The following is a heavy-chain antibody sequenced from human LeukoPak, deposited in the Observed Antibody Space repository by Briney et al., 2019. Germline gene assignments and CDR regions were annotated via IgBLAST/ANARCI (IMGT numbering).Heavy chain of an antibody. D-gene: IGHD6-13*01. Sequence: SETLSLTCAVYGGSFSGYYWSWIRQPPGKGLEWIGEINHSGSTNYNPSLKSRVTISVDTSKNQFSLKLTSVTAADTAVYYCARVYYSSSYDYWYFDLWGRGTLVTVSS. V-gene: IGHV4-34*01. J-gene: IGHJ2*01. CDR3: ARVYYSSSYDYWYFDL. CDR1: GGSFSGYY. CDR2: INHSGST.